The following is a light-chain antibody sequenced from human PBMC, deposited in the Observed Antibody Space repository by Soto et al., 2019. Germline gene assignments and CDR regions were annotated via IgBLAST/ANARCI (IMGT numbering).Light chain of an antibody. CDR2: GAS. CDR1: QSVSNNY. J-gene: IGKJ1*01. Sequence: EIVLTQSPGTLSLSPGERATLSCRASQSVSNNYVAWYQQQPGQAPRLLIYGASNRATGIPDRFSGSGSGTDFTLTISRLEPEDFAVYYCQQYGSSGTFGQGTKVDIK. V-gene: IGKV3-20*01. CDR3: QQYGSSGT.